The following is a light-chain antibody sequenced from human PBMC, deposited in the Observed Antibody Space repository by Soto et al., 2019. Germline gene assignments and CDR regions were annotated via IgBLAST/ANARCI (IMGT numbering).Light chain of an antibody. J-gene: IGLJ2*01. V-gene: IGLV2-23*01. Sequence: QSALTQPASVSGSPGQSITISCTGTSSDVGSYNLVSWYQQHPGKAPKLMIYEGSKRPSGVSNRFSGSKSGNTASLTISGLQAEDEADYYCCPYAGSRGHVVFGGGTKLTVL. CDR1: SSDVGSYNL. CDR2: EGS. CDR3: CPYAGSRGHVV.